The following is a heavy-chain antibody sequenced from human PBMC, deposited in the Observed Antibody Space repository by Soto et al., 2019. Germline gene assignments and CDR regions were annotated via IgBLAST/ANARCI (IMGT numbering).Heavy chain of an antibody. CDR3: ARVVVGATRDY. CDR1: GGSFSGYY. J-gene: IGHJ4*02. V-gene: IGHV4-34*01. D-gene: IGHD1-26*01. Sequence: SETLSLTCAVYGGSFSGYYWSWIRQPPGKGLEWIGEINHSGSTNYNPSLKSRVTISVDTSKNQFSLKLSFLTAADTAVYYCARVVVGATRDYWGQGTLVTVSS. CDR2: INHSGST.